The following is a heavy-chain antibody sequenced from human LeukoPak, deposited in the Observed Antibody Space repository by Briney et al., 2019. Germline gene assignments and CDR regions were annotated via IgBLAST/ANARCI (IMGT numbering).Heavy chain of an antibody. CDR3: ARARPGVDTATADFDY. V-gene: IGHV3-11*04. D-gene: IGHD5-18*01. CDR2: ISSSGSTI. J-gene: IGHJ4*02. CDR1: GFTFSDYY. Sequence: GGSLRLSCAASGFTFSDYYMSWIRQAPGKGLEWVSYISSSGSTIYYADSLKGRFTISRDNAKNSLYLQMNSLRAEDTAVYYCARARPGVDTATADFDYWGQGTLVTVSS.